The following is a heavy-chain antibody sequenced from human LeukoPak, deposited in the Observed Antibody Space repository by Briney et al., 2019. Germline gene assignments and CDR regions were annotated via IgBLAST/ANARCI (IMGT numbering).Heavy chain of an antibody. CDR3: ASSRGGYSYGYIDY. D-gene: IGHD5-18*01. Sequence: SETLSLTCTVSGVSISSSNSYWGWIRQPPGKGLEWIGSIYYSGNTYYNPSLKSRVTISVDTSKNQFSLKLSSVTAADTAVYYCASSRGGYSYGYIDYWGQGTLVTVSS. CDR2: IYYSGNT. V-gene: IGHV4-39*07. J-gene: IGHJ4*02. CDR1: GVSISSSNSY.